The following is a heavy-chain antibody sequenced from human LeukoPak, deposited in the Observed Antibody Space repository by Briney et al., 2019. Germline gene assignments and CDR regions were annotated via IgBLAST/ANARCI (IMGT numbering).Heavy chain of an antibody. CDR1: GGFISSSSYY. V-gene: IGHV4-39*07. CDR3: ARGREDIVLLPFTKRKSYYMDV. Sequence: SETLSLTCTVSGGFISSSSYYWGWIRQPPGKGLEWIGSIYYSASTYYHPSLKSGVTISVDTSKNQFSLKLSSVTAADTAVYYCARGREDIVLLPFTKRKSYYMDVWGKGTTVTVSS. J-gene: IGHJ6*03. CDR2: IYYSAST. D-gene: IGHD2-2*01.